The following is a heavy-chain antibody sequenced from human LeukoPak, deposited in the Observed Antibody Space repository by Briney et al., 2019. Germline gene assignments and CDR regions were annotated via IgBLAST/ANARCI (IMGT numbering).Heavy chain of an antibody. V-gene: IGHV3-21*01. CDR2: ASSSSSYI. D-gene: IGHD2-21*02. CDR1: GFTFSSYS. J-gene: IGHJ3*02. CDR3: VRGPNCGGDCYSSDAFDI. Sequence: GGSLRLSCAASGFTFSSYSMNWVRQAPGKGLEWVSSASSSSSYIYYADSVKGRFTISRDNAKNSLYLQMNSLRAEDTALYYCVRGPNCGGDCYSSDAFDIWGQGTMVTVSS.